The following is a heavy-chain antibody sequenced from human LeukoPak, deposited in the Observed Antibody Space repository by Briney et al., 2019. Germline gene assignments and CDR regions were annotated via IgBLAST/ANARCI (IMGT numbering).Heavy chain of an antibody. Sequence: KSGGSLGLSCAASGFTFSNAWMSWVRQAPGKGLEWVDRIKSKTDGGTTDYAAPVKGRFTISRDDSKNTLYLQMNSLKTEDTAVYYCTTDSDPFDYWGQGTLVTVSS. V-gene: IGHV3-15*01. CDR3: TTDSDPFDY. CDR1: GFTFSNAW. J-gene: IGHJ4*02. CDR2: IKSKTDGGTT.